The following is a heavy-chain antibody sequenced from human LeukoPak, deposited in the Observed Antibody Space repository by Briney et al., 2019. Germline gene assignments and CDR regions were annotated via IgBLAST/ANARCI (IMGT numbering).Heavy chain of an antibody. CDR3: EKDGSSGRITFFGVFIPSFDY. D-gene: IGHD3-3*01. CDR2: ISDSGGRT. CDR1: GFAFSNYA. J-gene: IGHJ4*02. V-gene: IGHV3-23*01. Sequence: GGSLRLSCAASGFAFSNYAMNWVRQAPGKGLEWVSAISDSGGRTYYADSVKGRFTISRDNSKNMVYLQMNSLRAEDTAVYYCEKDGSSGRITFFGVFIPSFDYGGQEPLVTVSS.